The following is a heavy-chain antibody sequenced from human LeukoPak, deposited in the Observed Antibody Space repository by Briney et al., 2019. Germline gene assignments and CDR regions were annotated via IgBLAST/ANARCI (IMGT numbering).Heavy chain of an antibody. CDR2: ISAYNGNT. CDR1: GYTFTSYG. J-gene: IGHJ3*02. V-gene: IGHV1-18*01. Sequence: ASVKVSCKASGYTFTSYGISWVRQAPGQGLEWMGWISAYNGNTNYAQKLQGRVTMTTDTSTSTAYMELRSLRSDDTAVYYCARDTYYYDSSGPPGAFDIWGQGAMVTVSS. D-gene: IGHD3-22*01. CDR3: ARDTYYYDSSGPPGAFDI.